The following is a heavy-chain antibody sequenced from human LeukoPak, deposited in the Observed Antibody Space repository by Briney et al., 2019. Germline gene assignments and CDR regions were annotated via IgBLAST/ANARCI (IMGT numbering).Heavy chain of an antibody. CDR3: ARNHIVTGTYFDS. Sequence: SETLSLTCTVSGDSISSYYWNWIRQPAGKGLEWIGRIYASGYTEYNPSLQTRVTMSVDTSKNEFSLKVDTVTAADTAVYFCARNHIVTGTYFDSWVQGILVTVSS. CDR2: IYASGYT. D-gene: IGHD3-10*01. CDR1: GDSISSYY. J-gene: IGHJ4*02. V-gene: IGHV4-4*07.